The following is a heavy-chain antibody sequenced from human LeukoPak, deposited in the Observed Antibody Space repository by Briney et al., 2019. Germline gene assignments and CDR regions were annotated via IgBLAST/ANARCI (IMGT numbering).Heavy chain of an antibody. CDR2: IRYDGSNK. D-gene: IGHD4-23*01. CDR1: GFTFSSYG. CDR3: AKTTVVTPKAFDI. Sequence: GGSLRLSCAASGFTFSSYGMHWVRQAPGKGLEWVAFIRYDGSNKYYADSVKGRFTISRDNSKNTLYLQMTSLRAEDTAVYYCAKTTVVTPKAFDIWGQGTMVTVSS. J-gene: IGHJ3*02. V-gene: IGHV3-30*02.